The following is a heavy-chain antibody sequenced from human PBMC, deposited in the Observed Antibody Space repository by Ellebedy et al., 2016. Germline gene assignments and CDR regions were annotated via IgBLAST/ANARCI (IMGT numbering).Heavy chain of an antibody. V-gene: IGHV3-15*01. CDR1: GFTFSSYA. CDR3: TTISSWGSIRDY. CDR2: IKGTTDGGTP. Sequence: GGSLRLXCAASGFTFSSYAMSWVRQAPGKGLEWVGHIKGTTDGGTPDHAAPLKDRFSISRDDSKSTLYLQMNSLKTEDTAVYYCTTISSWGSIRDYWGRGTLVTVSS. D-gene: IGHD3-16*01. J-gene: IGHJ4*02.